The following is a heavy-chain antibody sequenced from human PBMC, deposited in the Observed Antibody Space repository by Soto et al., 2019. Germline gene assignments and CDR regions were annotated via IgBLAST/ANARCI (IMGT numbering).Heavy chain of an antibody. D-gene: IGHD6-19*01. Sequence: SQTLSLTCAISGDSVSSNSAAWNWIRQSPSRGLEWLGRTYYRSKWYNDYAVSVKSRITINPDTSKNQFSLQLNSVTPEDTAVYYCARATRIAVAGYYYYGMDVGGQGTTVTVSS. V-gene: IGHV6-1*01. CDR2: TYYRSKWYN. J-gene: IGHJ6*02. CDR1: GDSVSSNSAA. CDR3: ARATRIAVAGYYYYGMDV.